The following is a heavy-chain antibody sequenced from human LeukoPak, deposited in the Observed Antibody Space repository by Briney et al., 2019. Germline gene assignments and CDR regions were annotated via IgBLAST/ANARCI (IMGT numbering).Heavy chain of an antibody. V-gene: IGHV4-59*13. CDR3: ARGDQEFDY. Sequence: SQTLSLACIVSGPSINTYSCSWIRQTPGKGREWIGYVYASGDYTSGINTYSPSLESRVPITVDTSKNQFALRLTSLTAADTAVYYCARGDQEFDYWGQGTRVTVSS. J-gene: IGHJ4*02. CDR2: VYASGDYTSGIN. CDR1: GPSINTYS.